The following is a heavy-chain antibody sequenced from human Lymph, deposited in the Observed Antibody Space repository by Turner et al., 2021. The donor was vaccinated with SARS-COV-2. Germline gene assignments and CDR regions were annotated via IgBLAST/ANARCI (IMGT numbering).Heavy chain of an antibody. CDR1: GLTFSSDS. Sequence: EEQVVESGGGLVKPGGSLRLCCAASGLTFSSDSMDWVRQAPGKGLEWVSSISSCSSYISYADSVKGRFTISRDNAKNSLFLQMHSLIVEDTAVYYCARGWDFDLWGRGTLVTVSS. V-gene: IGHV3-21*06. CDR2: ISSCSSYI. CDR3: ARGWDFDL. J-gene: IGHJ2*01.